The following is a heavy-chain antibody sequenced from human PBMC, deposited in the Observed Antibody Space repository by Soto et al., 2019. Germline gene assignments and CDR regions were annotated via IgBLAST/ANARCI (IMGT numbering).Heavy chain of an antibody. Sequence: AASVKVSCKASGGTFSSYAISWVRQAPGQGLEWMGGIIPIFGTANYAQKFQGRVTITADESTSTAYMELSSLRSEDTAVYYCARDGPDIVVVPAAPRTLNWFDPWGQGTLVTVSS. V-gene: IGHV1-69*13. CDR1: GGTFSSYA. CDR2: IIPIFGTA. D-gene: IGHD2-2*01. CDR3: ARDGPDIVVVPAAPRTLNWFDP. J-gene: IGHJ5*02.